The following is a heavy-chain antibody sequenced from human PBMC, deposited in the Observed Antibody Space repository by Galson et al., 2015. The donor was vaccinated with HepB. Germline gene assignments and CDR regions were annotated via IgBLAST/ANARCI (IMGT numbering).Heavy chain of an antibody. Sequence: LSLTCTVSGGSISSNSWSWIRQPPGRGLEWIGHVFYTGTTDYSPSLKSRVTISVGTSKTQFYLKLRSVTAADTAVYYCAREPWSQLTKYYLGMDVWGQGTTVTVSS. CDR2: VFYTGTT. CDR1: GGSISSNS. V-gene: IGHV4-59*01. CDR3: AREPWSQLTKYYLGMDV. J-gene: IGHJ6*02. D-gene: IGHD3-10*01.